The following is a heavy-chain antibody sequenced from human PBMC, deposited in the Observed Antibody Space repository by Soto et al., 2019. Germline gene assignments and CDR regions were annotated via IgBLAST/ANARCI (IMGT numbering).Heavy chain of an antibody. J-gene: IGHJ4*02. Sequence: EVQLLESGGGLVQPGGSLRLSCAASGFTFSSYAMSWVRQAPGKGLEWGSAISVSGGSTYYADSVKGRFTISRDNSKNTLYLQMNSLRAEDTAVYYCAKDVVAFPSEGSDYWGQGNPGHRLL. CDR2: ISVSGGST. D-gene: IGHD2-21*01. CDR1: GFTFSSYA. CDR3: AKDVVAFPSEGSDY. V-gene: IGHV3-23*01.